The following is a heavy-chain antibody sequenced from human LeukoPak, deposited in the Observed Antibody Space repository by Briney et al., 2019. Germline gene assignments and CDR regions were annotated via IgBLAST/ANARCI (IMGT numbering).Heavy chain of an antibody. V-gene: IGHV1-69*13. CDR2: IIPIFGTA. Sequence: ASVKVSCKASGYTFTSYGISWVRQAPGQGLEWMGGIIPIFGTANYAQKFQGRVTITADESTSTAYMELSSLRSEDTAVYYCARETLNIAALDYWGQGTLVTVSS. CDR3: ARETLNIAALDY. D-gene: IGHD6-6*01. CDR1: GYTFTSYG. J-gene: IGHJ4*02.